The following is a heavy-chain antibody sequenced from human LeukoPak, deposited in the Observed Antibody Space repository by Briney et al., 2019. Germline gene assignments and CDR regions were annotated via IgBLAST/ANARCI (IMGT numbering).Heavy chain of an antibody. D-gene: IGHD4-11*01. V-gene: IGHV4-59*01. Sequence: KPSETLSLTCTVSGGSMSSYYWSWIRQPPGKGLEWIGYIYYSGSTNYNPSLKSRVTISVDTSKNQFSLKLSSVTAADTAVYFCARGRVSSSTWYSTYYYYFYIDVWGKGTTVTVSS. J-gene: IGHJ6*03. CDR3: ARGRVSSSTWYSTYYYYFYIDV. CDR1: GGSMSSYY. CDR2: IYYSGST.